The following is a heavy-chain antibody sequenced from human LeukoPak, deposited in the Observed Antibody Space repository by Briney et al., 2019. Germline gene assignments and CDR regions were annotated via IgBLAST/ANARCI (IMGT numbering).Heavy chain of an antibody. CDR3: AKGPGSYVHHY. V-gene: IGHV3-30*18. D-gene: IGHD1-26*01. Sequence: GGSLRLSCAASGFTFSSYGMHWVRQAPGKGLEWVAVISYDGSNKYYADSVKGRFTISRDNSKTTLYLQMNSLRAEDTAVYYCAKGPGSYVHHYWGQGTLVTVSS. CDR1: GFTFSSYG. CDR2: ISYDGSNK. J-gene: IGHJ4*02.